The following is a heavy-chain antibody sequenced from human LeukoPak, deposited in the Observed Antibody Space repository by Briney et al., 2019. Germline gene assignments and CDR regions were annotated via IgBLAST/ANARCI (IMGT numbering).Heavy chain of an antibody. Sequence: ASVKVSCKASGYTFTSYYMHWVRQAPGQGLEWTGIINPSGGSTSYAQKFQGRVTMTRDTSTSTVYMELSSLRSEDTAVYYCAREDIRATGMDVWGQGTTVTVSS. CDR2: INPSGGST. V-gene: IGHV1-46*01. D-gene: IGHD1-26*01. CDR1: GYTFTSYY. J-gene: IGHJ6*02. CDR3: AREDIRATGMDV.